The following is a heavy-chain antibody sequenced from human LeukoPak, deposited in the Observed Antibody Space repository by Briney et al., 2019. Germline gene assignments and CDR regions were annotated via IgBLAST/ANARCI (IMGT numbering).Heavy chain of an antibody. CDR2: VTGSGADT. Sequence: GSLRLSCVASGLTFSSYAMTWVRQAPGMGLEWVSGVTGSGADTYYADSVKGRFTVSRDNSKNTLYLQMNSLRVEDTAVYYCAKAPSWGQGTLVTVSS. CDR3: AKAPS. V-gene: IGHV3-23*01. CDR1: GLTFSSYA. J-gene: IGHJ4*02.